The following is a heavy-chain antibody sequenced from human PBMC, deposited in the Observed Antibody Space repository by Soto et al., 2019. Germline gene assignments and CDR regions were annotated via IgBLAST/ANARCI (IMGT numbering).Heavy chain of an antibody. V-gene: IGHV1-2*02. D-gene: IGHD5-12*01. CDR3: ARRRGYSGYDEDDAFDI. CDR1: GYTFTGYY. Sequence: ASVKVSFKASGYTFTGYYMHWLRQAPGQGLEWMGWINPNSGGTNYAQKFQGRVTMTRDTSISTAYMELSRLRSDDTAVYYCARRRGYSGYDEDDAFDIWGQGTMVTVSS. CDR2: INPNSGGT. J-gene: IGHJ3*02.